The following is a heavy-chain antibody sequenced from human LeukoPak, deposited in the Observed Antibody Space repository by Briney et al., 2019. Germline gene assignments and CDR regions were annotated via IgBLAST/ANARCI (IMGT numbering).Heavy chain of an antibody. V-gene: IGHV3-21*01. D-gene: IGHD5-18*01. Sequence: GGSLRLSCAASGFTFSSYSMNWVRQAPGKGLEWVSSISSSSSYIYYADSVKGRLTISRDNAKNSLYLQMNSLRAEDTAVYYCASSLGYSYNFDYWGQGTLVTVSS. CDR2: ISSSSSYI. CDR3: ASSLGYSYNFDY. CDR1: GFTFSSYS. J-gene: IGHJ4*02.